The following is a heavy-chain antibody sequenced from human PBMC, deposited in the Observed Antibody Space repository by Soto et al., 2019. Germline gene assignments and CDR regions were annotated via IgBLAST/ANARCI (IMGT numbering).Heavy chain of an antibody. V-gene: IGHV1-2*02. CDR1: GYIFTDYY. CDR2: INPNTGVT. J-gene: IGHJ4*02. Sequence: GASVKVSCKASGYIFTDYYIHWVRQAPGQGLEWMGWINPNTGVTNYAQKFQGRVTMTRDTSISTVYMEVSSLTSDDTAVYYCGRGAPVARKTLGLAYWGQGTLVTVS. CDR3: GRGAPVARKTLGLAY. D-gene: IGHD6-19*01.